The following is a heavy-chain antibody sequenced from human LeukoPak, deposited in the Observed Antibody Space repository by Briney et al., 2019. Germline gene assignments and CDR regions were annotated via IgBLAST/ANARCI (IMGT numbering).Heavy chain of an antibody. V-gene: IGHV1-58*02. Sequence: GTSVKVSCKASGFTFTISAMQWVRQARGQRLEWIGWIVVGSGNTNYAQKFQERVTITRDMSTSTAYMELSSLRSEDTAVYYCAAAIGVTLDYWGQGTLVTVSS. D-gene: IGHD2-21*02. CDR3: AAAIGVTLDY. J-gene: IGHJ4*02. CDR2: IVVGSGNT. CDR1: GFTFTISA.